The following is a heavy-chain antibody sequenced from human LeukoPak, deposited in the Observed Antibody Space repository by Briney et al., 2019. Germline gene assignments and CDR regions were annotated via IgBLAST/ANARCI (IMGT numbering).Heavy chain of an antibody. CDR2: ISYDGSNK. CDR3: AKDIANDPYYFDY. D-gene: IGHD1-1*01. V-gene: IGHV3-30*18. Sequence: PGGSLRLSCAASGFTFSSYGMHWVRQAPGKGLEWVAVISYDGSNKYYADSVKGRFTISRDNSKNTLYLQMNSLGAEDTAVYYCAKDIANDPYYFDYWGQGTLVTVSS. J-gene: IGHJ4*02. CDR1: GFTFSSYG.